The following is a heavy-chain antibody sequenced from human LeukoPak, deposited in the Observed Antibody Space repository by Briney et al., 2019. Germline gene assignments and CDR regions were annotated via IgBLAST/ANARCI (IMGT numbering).Heavy chain of an antibody. CDR3: ARDAAAGENY. J-gene: IGHJ4*02. Sequence: PSETLSLTCTVSGGSISSGDYYWSWIRQPPGKGLEWIGYIYHSGSTYYNPSLKSRVTISVDRSKNQFSLKLSSVTAADTAVYYCARDAAAGENYWGQGTLVTVSS. CDR1: GGSISSGDYY. D-gene: IGHD6-13*01. V-gene: IGHV4-30-4*08. CDR2: IYHSGST.